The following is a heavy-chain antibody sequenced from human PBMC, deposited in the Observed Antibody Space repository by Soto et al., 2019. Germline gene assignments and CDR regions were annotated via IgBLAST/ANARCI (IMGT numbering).Heavy chain of an antibody. V-gene: IGHV4-38-2*01. D-gene: IGHD1-26*01. J-gene: IGHJ4*02. CDR1: GYPISSGYY. CDR2: IYHSGRT. CDR3: SRGGAIRETAVSYYFDY. Sequence: SETLSLTCVVSGYPISSGYYWAWIRQPPGRGLEWIGSIYHSGRTSYKSSLKSRVTISVDTFNNQISLKLSSVTAADTAVYYCSRGGAIRETAVSYYFDYWGQGTLVTVSS.